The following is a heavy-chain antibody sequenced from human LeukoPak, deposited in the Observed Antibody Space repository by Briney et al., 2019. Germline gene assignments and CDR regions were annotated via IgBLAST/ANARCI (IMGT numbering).Heavy chain of an antibody. Sequence: GGSLRLSCAVSGFSVSSFGMSWVRQAPGKGLEWISAISVDGESAYYADSVKGRFTISRDNSKNTLYLQLSSLRAEDTAVYYCAQGYLSGWYPYWGLGSLVSVSS. D-gene: IGHD6-19*01. CDR3: AQGYLSGWYPY. CDR1: GFSVSSFG. V-gene: IGHV3-23*01. CDR2: ISVDGESA. J-gene: IGHJ4*02.